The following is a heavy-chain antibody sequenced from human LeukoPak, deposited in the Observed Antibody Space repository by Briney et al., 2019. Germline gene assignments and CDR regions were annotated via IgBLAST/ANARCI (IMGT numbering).Heavy chain of an antibody. J-gene: IGHJ4*02. CDR1: GFTFSSHA. Sequence: GGSLRLSCAASGFTFSSHAMSWVRQAPGKGLEWVSGTSGSGGSTYYAGSVKGRFTISRDNSKNTLYLQMNSLRVEDTAVYYCAKDGGSQCYSHLDSWGQRTLVTVSS. D-gene: IGHD2-15*01. V-gene: IGHV3-23*01. CDR2: TSGSGGST. CDR3: AKDGGSQCYSHLDS.